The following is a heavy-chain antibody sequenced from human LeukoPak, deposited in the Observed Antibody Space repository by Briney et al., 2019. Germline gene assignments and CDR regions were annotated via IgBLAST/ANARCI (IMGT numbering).Heavy chain of an antibody. CDR3: ASHLLYSSIWYSAYYFDY. D-gene: IGHD6-13*01. J-gene: IGHJ4*02. Sequence: QPGGSLRLSCAASGFTFSSYAMSWVRQAPGKGLEWVSAISGSGGSTYYADSVKGRFTISRDNSKNALYLQMNSLRAEDTAVYYCASHLLYSSIWYSAYYFDYWGQGTLVTVSS. V-gene: IGHV3-23*01. CDR1: GFTFSSYA. CDR2: ISGSGGST.